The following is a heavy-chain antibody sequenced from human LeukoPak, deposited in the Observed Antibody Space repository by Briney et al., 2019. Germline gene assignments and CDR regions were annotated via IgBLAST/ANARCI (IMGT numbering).Heavy chain of an antibody. CDR1: GFTFDDYA. CDR2: ISWNSGSI. D-gene: IGHD2-21*01. Sequence: HPGGSLRLSCAASGFTFDDYAMHWVGQAPGKGLEWVSGISWNSGSIGYADSVKGRFTISRDNAKNSLYLQMNSLRAEDMALYYCAKDTLPGAYGGGDCYSHFGAFDIWGQGTMVTVSS. J-gene: IGHJ3*02. CDR3: AKDTLPGAYGGGDCYSHFGAFDI. V-gene: IGHV3-9*03.